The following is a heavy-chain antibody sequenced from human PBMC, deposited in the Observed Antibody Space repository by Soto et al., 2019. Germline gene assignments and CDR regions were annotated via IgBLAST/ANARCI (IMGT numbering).Heavy chain of an antibody. D-gene: IGHD2-21*01. CDR1: GGTFSSDA. CDR3: ARVTVEMAIFDY. Sequence: QVQLVQSGAEVKKPGSSVKVSCKASGGTFSSDAISWVRQAPGQGLEWMGGIIPIFGTANYAQKFQGRVTITADESTSTAYMELSSVRSEDTAVYYCARVTVEMAIFDYWGQGTLVTVSS. V-gene: IGHV1-69*12. J-gene: IGHJ4*02. CDR2: IIPIFGTA.